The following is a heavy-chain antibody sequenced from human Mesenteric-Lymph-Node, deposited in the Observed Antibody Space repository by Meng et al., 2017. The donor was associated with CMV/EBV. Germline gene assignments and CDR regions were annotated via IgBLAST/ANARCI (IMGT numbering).Heavy chain of an antibody. CDR1: SSNW. CDR2: IYHSGSN. Sequence: SSNWGSWVSQDPGKGLEWIGEIYHSGSNNYNPSIKSQVTISVDKSKNQFSLKLSSVTAADTAVYYCARVGYCTSKSCYRRTNWFDPWGQGTLVTVSS. V-gene: IGHV4-4*02. J-gene: IGHJ5*02. D-gene: IGHD2-2*02. CDR3: ARVGYCTSKSCYRRTNWFDP.